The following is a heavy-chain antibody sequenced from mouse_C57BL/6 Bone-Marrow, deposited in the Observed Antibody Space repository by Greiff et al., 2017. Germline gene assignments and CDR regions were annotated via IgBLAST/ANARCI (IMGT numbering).Heavy chain of an antibody. CDR3: ASLCYYGSSSFAY. CDR1: GYTFTGYW. Sequence: VQLKESGAELMKPGASVKLSCKATGYTFTGYWIEWVKQRPGHGLEWIGEILPGSGSTNYNEKFKGKATFTADTSSNTAYMQLSSLTTEDSAIYYCASLCYYGSSSFAYWGQGTLVTVSA. CDR2: ILPGSGST. D-gene: IGHD1-1*01. J-gene: IGHJ3*01. V-gene: IGHV1-9*01.